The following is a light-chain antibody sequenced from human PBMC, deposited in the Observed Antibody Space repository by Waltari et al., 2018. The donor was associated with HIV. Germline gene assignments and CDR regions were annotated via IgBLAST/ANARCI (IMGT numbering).Light chain of an antibody. V-gene: IGLV1-47*01. CDR1: NSSVGSNY. J-gene: IGLJ3*02. Sequence: QSVLTQPPSASGTPGQRVTISCSGSNSSVGSNYVYWYQQLPGTAPKLLIYKNNQRRAGVPDRFSGSKSDTSASLAISGLRSEDEADYYCAAWDDSLSGRVFGGGTKLTVL. CDR2: KNN. CDR3: AAWDDSLSGRV.